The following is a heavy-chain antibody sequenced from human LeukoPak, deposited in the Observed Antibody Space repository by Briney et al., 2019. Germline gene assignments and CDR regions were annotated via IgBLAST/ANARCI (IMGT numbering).Heavy chain of an antibody. CDR2: LFYGGDT. V-gene: IGHV4-39*01. Sequence: PSETLSLTCSFPGGSISSTTYYWGWIRPPPGRGLEWIGGLFYGGDTYYNPSLKSRVTISADTSKNQFSLKVTSMTAADTAVYFCAKGGGNYAEAYWGQGTLVTVSS. CDR1: GGSISSTTYY. CDR3: AKGGGNYAEAY. D-gene: IGHD5-24*01. J-gene: IGHJ4*02.